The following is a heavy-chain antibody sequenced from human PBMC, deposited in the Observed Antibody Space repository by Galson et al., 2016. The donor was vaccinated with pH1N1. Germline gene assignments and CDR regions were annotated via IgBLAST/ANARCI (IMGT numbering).Heavy chain of an antibody. V-gene: IGHV4-61*02. CDR1: GGSISSGSYY. CDR2: IYTSGST. J-gene: IGHJ4*02. Sequence: PLSLTCTVSGGSISSGSYYWSWIRQPAGKGLEWIGRIYTSGSTNYNPSLKSRVTISVDTSKNQFSLKLSSVTAADTAVYYCARQGPITYYDFWSGYYIDYWGQGTLVTVSS. CDR3: ARQGPITYYDFWSGYYIDY. D-gene: IGHD3-3*01.